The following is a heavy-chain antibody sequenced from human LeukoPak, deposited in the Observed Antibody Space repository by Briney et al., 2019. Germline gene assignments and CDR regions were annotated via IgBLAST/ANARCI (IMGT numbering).Heavy chain of an antibody. J-gene: IGHJ5*02. CDR3: ASELLWFGVNNWFDP. Sequence: SETLSLTCTVSGGSISSSSYYWGWIRQPPGKGLEWIGSIYYSGSTYYNPSLKSRVTISVDTSKNQFSLKLSSVTAADTAVYYCASELLWFGVNNWFDPWGQGTLVTVSS. D-gene: IGHD3-10*01. CDR2: IYYSGST. V-gene: IGHV4-39*07. CDR1: GGSISSSSYY.